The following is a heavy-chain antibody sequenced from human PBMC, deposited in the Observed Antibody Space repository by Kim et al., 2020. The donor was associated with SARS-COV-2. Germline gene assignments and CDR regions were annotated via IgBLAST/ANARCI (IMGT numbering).Heavy chain of an antibody. CDR1: GGSISSSSYY. D-gene: IGHD2-15*01. CDR3: ARQMTCSGGSCYFYFDL. V-gene: IGHV4-39*01. Sequence: SETLSLTCTVSGGSISSSSYYWGWIRQPPGKGLEWIGSIYYSGSTYYNPSLKSRVTISVDTSKNQFSLKLSSVTAADTAVYYCARQMTCSGGSCYFYFDLWGRGTLVTVSS. J-gene: IGHJ2*01. CDR2: IYYSGST.